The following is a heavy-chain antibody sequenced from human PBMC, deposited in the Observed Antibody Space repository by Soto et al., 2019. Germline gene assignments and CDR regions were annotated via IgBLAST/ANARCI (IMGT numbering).Heavy chain of an antibody. V-gene: IGHV4-4*02. D-gene: IGHD6-19*01. CDR3: AGSFISGWFTWFDP. CDR2: IYHSGST. Sequence: PSETLSLTCAVSGGSINNSNWWSWVRQPPGKGLEWIGEIYHSGSTNYNPYLKSRVTISIDKSKSQFSLTLNSVIAADTAVYYCAGSFISGWFTWFDPWGQGNLVT. J-gene: IGHJ5*02. CDR1: GGSINNSNW.